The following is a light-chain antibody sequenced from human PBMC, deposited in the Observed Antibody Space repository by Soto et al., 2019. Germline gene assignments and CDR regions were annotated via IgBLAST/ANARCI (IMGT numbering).Light chain of an antibody. J-gene: IGKJ4*01. CDR2: DAS. Sequence: QSPATLSLSPVERATLSCMASQSVSSYLAWYQQKPGQAPRLLIYDASNRAAGIPARLSGSWSGTEFTLTINSLQSEDFALYYCQQYDAWPLSFGGGTKVDIK. V-gene: IGKV3-15*01. CDR1: QSVSSY. CDR3: QQYDAWPLS.